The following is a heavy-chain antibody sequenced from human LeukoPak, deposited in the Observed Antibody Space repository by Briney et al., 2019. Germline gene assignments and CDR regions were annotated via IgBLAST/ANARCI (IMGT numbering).Heavy chain of an antibody. J-gene: IGHJ3*02. CDR3: ATTLGVGATTAFDI. CDR2: FDPEDGET. Sequence: ASVKVSCKVSGYTLTELSMHWVRHAPGKGLEWMGGFDPEDGETIYAQKFQGRVTMTEDTSTDTAYMELSSLRSEDTAVYYCATTLGVGATTAFDIWGQGTMVTVSS. CDR1: GYTLTELS. V-gene: IGHV1-24*01. D-gene: IGHD1-26*01.